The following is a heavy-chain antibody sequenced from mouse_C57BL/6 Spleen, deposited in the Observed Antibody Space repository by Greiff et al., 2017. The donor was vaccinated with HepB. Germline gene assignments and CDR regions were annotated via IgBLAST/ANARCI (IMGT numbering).Heavy chain of an antibody. D-gene: IGHD1-1*01. CDR2: IYPGAGDT. J-gene: IGHJ2*01. CDR3: ARRDYYGSSWGDY. V-gene: IGHV1-80*01. Sequence: VQLQQSGAELVKPGASVKISCKASGYAFSSYWMNWVKQRPGKGLEGIGQIYPGAGDTNYNGKFKGKATLTADKSSSTAYMQLSSLTSEDSAVYVCARRDYYGSSWGDYWGQGTTLTVSS. CDR1: GYAFSSYW.